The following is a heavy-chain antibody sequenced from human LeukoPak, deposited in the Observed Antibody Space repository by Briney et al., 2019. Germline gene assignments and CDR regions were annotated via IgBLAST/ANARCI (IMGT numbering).Heavy chain of an antibody. J-gene: IGHJ4*02. V-gene: IGHV4-59*12. CDR1: GGSISSYY. D-gene: IGHD4-17*01. CDR2: IYYSGST. Sequence: SETLSLTCTVSGGSISSYYWSWIRQPPGKGLERIGYIYYSGSTNYNPSLKSRVTISVDTSKNQFSLKLSSVTAADTAVYYCASDYGDYRPGDYWGQGTLVTVSS. CDR3: ASDYGDYRPGDY.